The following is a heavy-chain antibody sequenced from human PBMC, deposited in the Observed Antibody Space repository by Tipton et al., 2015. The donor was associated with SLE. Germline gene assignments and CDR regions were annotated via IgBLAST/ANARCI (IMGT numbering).Heavy chain of an antibody. J-gene: IGHJ6*02. CDR3: ARGMLTWRGAIIGVDV. D-gene: IGHD2-8*01. CDR2: ITYSGSS. Sequence: TLSLTCAVYGGSFSNYYWSWIRQPPGKGLEWIGEITYSGSSNYNPSLKSRVTISIDPAKNQFSLKLTSVTAADTAVYYCARGMLTWRGAIIGVDVWGQGTTVNVSS. CDR1: GGSFSNYY. V-gene: IGHV4-34*01.